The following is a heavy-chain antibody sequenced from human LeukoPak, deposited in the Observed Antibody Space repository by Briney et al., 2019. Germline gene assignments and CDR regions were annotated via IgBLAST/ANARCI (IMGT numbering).Heavy chain of an antibody. CDR1: GYTFTNHG. Sequence: GASVKVSCKASGYTFTNHGITWVRQAPGQGLEWMGWINAYNGDTKYAQKLQGRVTMTTDTSTNTAYMELRSLRSDDTAVYYCARDPSNSSGFHPHSDYWGQGTLVTVSS. V-gene: IGHV1-18*01. CDR2: INAYNGDT. J-gene: IGHJ4*02. D-gene: IGHD3-22*01. CDR3: ARDPSNSSGFHPHSDY.